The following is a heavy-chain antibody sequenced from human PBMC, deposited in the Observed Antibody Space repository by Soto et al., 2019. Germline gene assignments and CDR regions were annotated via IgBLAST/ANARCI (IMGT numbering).Heavy chain of an antibody. CDR3: AADRRSSSWGSYYYYGMDV. J-gene: IGHJ6*02. Sequence: SVKVSCKASGFTFTSSAVQWVRQARGQRLEWIGWIVVGSGNTNYAQKFQERVTITRDMSTSTAYMELSSLRSEDTAVYYCAADRRSSSWGSYYYYGMDVWGQGATVTVSS. V-gene: IGHV1-58*01. CDR1: GFTFTSSA. D-gene: IGHD6-13*01. CDR2: IVVGSGNT.